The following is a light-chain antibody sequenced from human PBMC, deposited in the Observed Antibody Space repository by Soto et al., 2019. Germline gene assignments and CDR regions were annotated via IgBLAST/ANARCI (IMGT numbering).Light chain of an antibody. CDR3: CSFAGSNTVI. V-gene: IGLV2-23*01. Sequence: QSVLTQPASVSGSPGQSITISCTGTSSDVGSYNLVSWYQQHPGKAPKFLIYEGSKRPSGVSNRFSGSKSGYTASLTISGLQAEDEADYYCCSFAGSNTVIFGGGTKLTVL. CDR2: EGS. CDR1: SSDVGSYNL. J-gene: IGLJ2*01.